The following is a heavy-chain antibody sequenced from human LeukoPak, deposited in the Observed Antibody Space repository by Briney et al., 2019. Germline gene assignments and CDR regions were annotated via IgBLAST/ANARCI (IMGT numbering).Heavy chain of an antibody. V-gene: IGHV3-48*01. CDR3: ARDQDRITIFGVVIISPYMDV. CDR1: GFTFGSYS. D-gene: IGHD3-3*01. Sequence: GGSLRLSXAASGFTFGSYSMNWVRQAPGKGLEWVSYISSSSSTIYYADSVKGRFTISRDNAKNSLYLQMNSLRAEDTAVYYCARDQDRITIFGVVIISPYMDVWGKGTTVTVSS. J-gene: IGHJ6*03. CDR2: ISSSSSTI.